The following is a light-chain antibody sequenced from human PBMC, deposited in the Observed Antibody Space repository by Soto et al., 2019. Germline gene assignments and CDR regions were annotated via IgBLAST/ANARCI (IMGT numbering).Light chain of an antibody. CDR3: QQYNAWPLT. CDR2: GGF. CDR1: QTLSNK. V-gene: IGKV3-15*01. J-gene: IGKJ3*01. Sequence: IVLTQSPGTLSVSPGERVILSCRASQTLSNKLAWYQQKPGQAPRLLIYGGFTRATGIPARFSGSGSGTEFTLTINSLQSEDFAIYYCQQYNAWPLTFGPGTKLDLK.